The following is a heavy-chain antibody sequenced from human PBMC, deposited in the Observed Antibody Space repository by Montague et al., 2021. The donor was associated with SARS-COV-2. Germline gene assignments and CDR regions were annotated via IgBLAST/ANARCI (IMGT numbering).Heavy chain of an antibody. Sequence: SETLSLTCTVSGDSISSSSYYCGWVRQPPGKGLEWIGSIYYSGSTSYNPSLKSRVTISVDTSKNQFSLKLSSVAAADTAVYYCARVGGQQLVGLSGIDAWGQGTTVTVSS. CDR1: GDSISSSSYY. D-gene: IGHD6-13*01. CDR2: IYYSGST. V-gene: IGHV4-39*07. J-gene: IGHJ6*02. CDR3: ARVGGQQLVGLSGIDA.